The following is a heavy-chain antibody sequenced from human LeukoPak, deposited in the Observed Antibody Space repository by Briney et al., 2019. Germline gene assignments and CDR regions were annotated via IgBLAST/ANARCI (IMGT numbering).Heavy chain of an antibody. CDR3: ARGLRFLEWLSWFDP. Sequence: KASETLSLTCTVSGGSISSSSYYWGWIRQPPGKGLEWIGEINHSGSTNYNPSLKSRVTISVDTSKNQFSLKLSSVTAADTAVYYCARGLRFLEWLSWFDPWGQGTLVTVSS. D-gene: IGHD3-3*01. V-gene: IGHV4-39*07. CDR2: INHSGST. J-gene: IGHJ5*02. CDR1: GGSISSSSYY.